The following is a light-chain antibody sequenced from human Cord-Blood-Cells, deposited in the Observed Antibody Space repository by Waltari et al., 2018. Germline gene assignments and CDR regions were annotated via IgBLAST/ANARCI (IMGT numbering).Light chain of an antibody. V-gene: IGLV1-44*01. Sequence: QSVLTQPPSASGTPGQRVTTSCSGRSRNIGSYTVNWYQQLPGTAPKHLIYSNNQRPSGVPDRFSGSKSGTSASLAISGLQSEDEADYYCAAWDDSLNGWVFGGGTKLTVL. CDR1: SRNIGSYT. CDR3: AAWDDSLNGWV. CDR2: SNN. J-gene: IGLJ3*02.